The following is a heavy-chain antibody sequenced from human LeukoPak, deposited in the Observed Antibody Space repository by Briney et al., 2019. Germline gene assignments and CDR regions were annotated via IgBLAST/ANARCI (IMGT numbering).Heavy chain of an antibody. CDR1: GVTLSNYA. Sequence: GGSLRLSCVASGVTLSNYAMSWARQAPGKGLEWVSGIGSSGSGGNTYYADSVKGRFTISRDSSRNTLFLHMNTLRAEDTAIYYCAKDRTVGASYWYFDLWGRGTLVTVSS. J-gene: IGHJ2*01. CDR3: AKDRTVGASYWYFDL. D-gene: IGHD1-26*01. CDR2: IGSSGSGGNT. V-gene: IGHV3-23*01.